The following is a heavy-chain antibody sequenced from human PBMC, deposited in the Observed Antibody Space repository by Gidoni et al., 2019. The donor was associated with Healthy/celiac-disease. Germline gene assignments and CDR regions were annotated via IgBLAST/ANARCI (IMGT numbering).Heavy chain of an antibody. Sequence: EVQLLEAGGGLVQPGGSLRLSCAASGFTFSSYAMSWVRQAPGKGLEWVSAISGSGGSTYYADSVNGRFTISRDNSKNTLYLQMNSLRAEDTAVYYCAKDPEDYDILTGYADYWGQGTLVTVSS. CDR2: ISGSGGST. J-gene: IGHJ4*02. D-gene: IGHD3-9*01. V-gene: IGHV3-23*01. CDR3: AKDPEDYDILTGYADY. CDR1: GFTFSSYA.